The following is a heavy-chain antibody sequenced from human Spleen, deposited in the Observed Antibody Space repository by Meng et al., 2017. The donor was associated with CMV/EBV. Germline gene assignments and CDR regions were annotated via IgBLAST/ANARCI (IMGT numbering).Heavy chain of an antibody. CDR2: LYWNGDK. Sequence: TFSGFSLSTTGVGVGWIRQPPGKALEWLALLYWNGDKRYSPSLKSRLTITKDTSKNQVVLTMTNMDPVDTGTYYCAHRLAMMNAFDIRGQGTMVTVSS. CDR1: GFSLSTTGVG. CDR3: AHRLAMMNAFDI. D-gene: IGHD5-12*01. J-gene: IGHJ3*02. V-gene: IGHV2-5*01.